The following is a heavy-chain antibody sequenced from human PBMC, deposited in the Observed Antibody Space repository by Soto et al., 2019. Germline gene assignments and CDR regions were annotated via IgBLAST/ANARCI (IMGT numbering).Heavy chain of an antibody. V-gene: IGHV3-73*01. CDR1: GFTFSGSA. CDR3: TSRYNWNYDAFDI. D-gene: IGHD1-7*01. Sequence: GESLKISCAASGFTFSGSAMHWVRQASGKGLEWVGRIRSKANSYATAYAASVKGRFTISRDDSKNTAYLQMNSLKTEDTAVYYCTSRYNWNYDAFDIWGQGTMVTVSS. CDR2: IRSKANSYAT. J-gene: IGHJ3*02.